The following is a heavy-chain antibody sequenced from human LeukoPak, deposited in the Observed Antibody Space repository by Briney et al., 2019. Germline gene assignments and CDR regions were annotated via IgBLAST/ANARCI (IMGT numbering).Heavy chain of an antibody. D-gene: IGHD6-6*01. J-gene: IGHJ4*02. CDR3: ARESSSANYFDY. V-gene: IGHV1-2*02. Sequence: ASVKVSCKASGHTFTGYYMHWVRQAPGQGLEWMGWINPNSGGTNYAQKFQDRVTMTRDTSISTAYMELSRLRSDDTAVYYCARESSSANYFDYWGQGTLVTVSS. CDR2: INPNSGGT. CDR1: GHTFTGYY.